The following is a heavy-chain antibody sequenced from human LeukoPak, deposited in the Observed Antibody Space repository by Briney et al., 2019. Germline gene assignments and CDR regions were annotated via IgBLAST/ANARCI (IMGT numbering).Heavy chain of an antibody. D-gene: IGHD1-26*01. V-gene: IGHV1-2*02. CDR1: GHTFSDYY. CDR3: AKLSDHTTGYHPFDY. CDR2: INPKSGGT. J-gene: IGHJ4*02. Sequence: ASVKVSCKASGHTFSDYYIHWVRQAPGQGLEWMGWINPKSGGTSYAQKFQGRVTMTRDTSISAVYMDLSRLTSDDAAVYYCAKLSDHTTGYHPFDYWGQGTLVTVS.